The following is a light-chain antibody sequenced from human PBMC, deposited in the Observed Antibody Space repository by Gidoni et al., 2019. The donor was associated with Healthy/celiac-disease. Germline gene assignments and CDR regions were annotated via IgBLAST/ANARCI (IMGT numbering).Light chain of an antibody. CDR2: AAS. Sequence: DIQMTQSPSSLSASVGDRVTITCRASQSISSYFNWYQQKPGKAPKLLIYAASSLQSGVPSRFSGSGSGTDFTLTISSLQPEDFATYYCQKSYSTTWTFGQGTKGEIK. CDR1: QSISSY. J-gene: IGKJ1*01. CDR3: QKSYSTTWT. V-gene: IGKV1-39*01.